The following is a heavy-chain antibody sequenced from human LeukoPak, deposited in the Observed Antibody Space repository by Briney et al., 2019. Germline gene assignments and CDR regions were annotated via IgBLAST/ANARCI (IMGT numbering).Heavy chain of an antibody. D-gene: IGHD2-2*01. CDR3: ARDRPDIVVVPAAPGDY. CDR2: ISSSSYI. Sequence: GGSLRLSCAASGFTFSSYSMNWVRQAPGKGLEWVSSISSSSYIYYADSVKGRFTISRDNAKNSLYLQMNSLRAEDTAVYYCARDRPDIVVVPAAPGDYWGQGTLVTVSP. CDR1: GFTFSSYS. V-gene: IGHV3-21*01. J-gene: IGHJ4*02.